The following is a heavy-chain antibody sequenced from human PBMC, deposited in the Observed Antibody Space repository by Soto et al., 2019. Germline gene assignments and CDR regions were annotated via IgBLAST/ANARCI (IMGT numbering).Heavy chain of an antibody. CDR1: GYTFTSYA. D-gene: IGHD3-10*01. CDR3: ARSPVWFGELNDY. Sequence: ASVKVSCKASGYTFTSYAMHWVRQAPGQRLEWMGWVNAGNGNTSYSQKFQGRVTMTRNTSASTAYMELSSLRSEDTAVYYCARSPVWFGELNDYWGQGTLVTVS. V-gene: IGHV1-3*01. J-gene: IGHJ4*02. CDR2: VNAGNGNT.